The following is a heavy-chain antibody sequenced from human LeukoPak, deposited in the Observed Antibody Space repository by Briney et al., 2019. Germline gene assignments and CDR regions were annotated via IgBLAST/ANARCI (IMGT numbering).Heavy chain of an antibody. V-gene: IGHV4-59*01. D-gene: IGHD3-3*01. Sequence: PSETLSLTCTVSGGSISSYYWGWIRQPPGKGLEWIGYIYYSGSTNYNPSLKSRVTISVDTSKNQFSLKLSSVTAADTAVYYCARGSDFGVVIAAFDIWGQGTMVTVSS. CDR2: IYYSGST. CDR1: GGSISSYY. CDR3: ARGSDFGVVIAAFDI. J-gene: IGHJ3*02.